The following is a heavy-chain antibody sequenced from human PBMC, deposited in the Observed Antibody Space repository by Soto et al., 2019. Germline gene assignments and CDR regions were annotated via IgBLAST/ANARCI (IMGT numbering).Heavy chain of an antibody. D-gene: IGHD3-9*01. CDR2: IDGSSSYI. CDR1: GFIFSASS. Sequence: EVQLVESGGGLVKPGGSLRLSCAASGFIFSASSMHWVRQAPGKGLEWVSSIDGSSSYIYYADSVKGRFTISRDNAKNSLFLQMSDLRAEDTAVYYCGRDLGTGYYRYGMDVWGQGTTVIVSS. V-gene: IGHV3-21*01. J-gene: IGHJ6*02. CDR3: GRDLGTGYYRYGMDV.